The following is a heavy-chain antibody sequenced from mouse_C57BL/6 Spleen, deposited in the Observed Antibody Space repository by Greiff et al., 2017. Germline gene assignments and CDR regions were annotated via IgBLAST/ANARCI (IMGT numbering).Heavy chain of an antibody. V-gene: IGHV1-72*01. Sequence: QVQLQQPGAELVRPGSSVKLSCKASGYTFTSYWMHWVKQRPGRGLEWSGRIDPNSGGTKYNEKFKSKATLTVDKPSSTAYMQLSSLTSEDSAVYYCARGIYYGSSYEVYFDYWGQGTTLTVSS. CDR3: ARGIYYGSSYEVYFDY. D-gene: IGHD1-1*01. J-gene: IGHJ2*01. CDR2: IDPNSGGT. CDR1: GYTFTSYW.